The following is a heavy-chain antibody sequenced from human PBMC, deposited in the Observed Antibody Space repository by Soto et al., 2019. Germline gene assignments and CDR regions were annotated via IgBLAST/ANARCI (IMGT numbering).Heavy chain of an antibody. V-gene: IGHV4-39*01. CDR3: ARLRGYYYGMDV. D-gene: IGHD3-10*01. Sequence: PSETLSLTRTVSGGSISSSSYYWGWIRQPPGKGLEWIGSIYYSGSTYYNPSLKSRVTISVDTSKNQFSLKLSSVTAADTAVYYCARLRGYYYGMDVWGQGTTVTVSS. J-gene: IGHJ6*02. CDR1: GGSISSSSYY. CDR2: IYYSGST.